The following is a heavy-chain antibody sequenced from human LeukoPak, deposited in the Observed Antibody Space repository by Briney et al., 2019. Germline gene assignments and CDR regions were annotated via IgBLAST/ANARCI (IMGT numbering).Heavy chain of an antibody. Sequence: SVKVSCKASGGTFSSYAISWVRQAPGQGVEWMGRIIPILGIANYAQKFQGRVTITADKSTSTAYMELSSLRSEDTAVYYCAVLLIRNRIAAAGTCDYWGQGTLVTVSS. CDR3: AVLLIRNRIAAAGTCDY. J-gene: IGHJ4*02. V-gene: IGHV1-69*04. D-gene: IGHD6-13*01. CDR2: IIPILGIA. CDR1: GGTFSSYA.